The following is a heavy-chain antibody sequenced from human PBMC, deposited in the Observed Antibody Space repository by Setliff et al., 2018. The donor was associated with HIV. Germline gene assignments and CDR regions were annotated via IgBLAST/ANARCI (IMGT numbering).Heavy chain of an antibody. CDR3: VRDQNTPSRCRSKTCINPGDY. V-gene: IGHV3-33*01. J-gene: IGHJ4*02. D-gene: IGHD2-2*01. Sequence: GGSLRLSCAASGFSLSYHGMHWVRQAPGKGLEWVAIIWYDGSNEHYADAVKGRFTISRDNSKNTLYLQMASLRAEDTAVYYCVRDQNTPSRCRSKTCINPGDYWGLGTLVTVSS. CDR1: GFSLSYHG. CDR2: IWYDGSNE.